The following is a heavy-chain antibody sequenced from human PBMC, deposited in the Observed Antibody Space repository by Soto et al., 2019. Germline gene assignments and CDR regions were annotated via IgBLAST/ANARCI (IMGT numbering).Heavy chain of an antibody. D-gene: IGHD3-9*01. CDR3: ARAYQLTYYFDD. J-gene: IGHJ4*02. V-gene: IGHV3-30*14. CDR1: GVTFRGYA. CDR2: ISDDGTKT. Sequence: QVHLVESGGGVVQPGRSLRLSCAGSGVTFRGYAVHWVRQTPGKGLEWVTVISDDGTKTYYADSVKGRFSVSRDDSTNMVFLQMSSLRSEDMAVYHCARAYQLTYYFDDWGPGTPVTVSS.